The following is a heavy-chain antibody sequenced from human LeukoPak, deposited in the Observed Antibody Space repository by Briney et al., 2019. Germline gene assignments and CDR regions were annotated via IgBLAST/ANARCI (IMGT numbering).Heavy chain of an antibody. CDR1: GGSITHYY. CDR3: ARFSPRAMGNYLDF. D-gene: IGHD7-27*01. CDR2: SYYSGST. V-gene: IGHV4-59*12. Sequence: PSETLSLTCTVSGGSITHYYWTWIRQPPGKTLEWIGYSYYSGSTKYNPSLKSRVTISVDTSNNQFSLNLSSVTAADTAVYYCARFSPRAMGNYLDFWGQGTLVTVSS. J-gene: IGHJ4*02.